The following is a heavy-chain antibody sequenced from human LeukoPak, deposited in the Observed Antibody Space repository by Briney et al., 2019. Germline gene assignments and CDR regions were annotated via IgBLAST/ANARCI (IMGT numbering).Heavy chain of an antibody. CDR1: GGSLSSGDYY. D-gene: IGHD3-9*01. J-gene: IGHJ6*03. CDR3: ARGRSDILTGYWSSRGTRKYYYYMDV. Sequence: SETLSLTCTVSGGSLSSGDYYWSWIRQPPGKGLEWIGYIYYTGITDYNPSLKTRVTISVDTSKNQFSLKLRSVTAADTAVYYCARGRSDILTGYWSSRGTRKYYYYMDVWGKGTTVTVSS. CDR2: IYYTGIT. V-gene: IGHV4-30-4*08.